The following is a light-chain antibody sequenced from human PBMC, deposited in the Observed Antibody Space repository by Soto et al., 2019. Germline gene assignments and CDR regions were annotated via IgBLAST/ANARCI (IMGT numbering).Light chain of an antibody. CDR2: GAS. CDR1: RPVVRQY. Sequence: EIVLTQSREALSLSLGGRVSLSCSASRPVVRQYIAWYHQKPGQAPRLLIYGASNRATGIPDRFSGSGSGTDFTLTISRLEPEDFAVYYCQQYGSSGTFGQGTKVDIK. V-gene: IGKV3-20*01. CDR3: QQYGSSGT. J-gene: IGKJ1*01.